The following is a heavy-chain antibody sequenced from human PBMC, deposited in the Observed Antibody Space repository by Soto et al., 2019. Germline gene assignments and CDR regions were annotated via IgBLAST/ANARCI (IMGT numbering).Heavy chain of an antibody. CDR2: IIPIFGTA. CDR3: ARGLVPAAIRIYYGMDV. Sequence: ASVKVSCKASGGTFSSYAISWVRQAPGQGLEWMGGIIPIFGTANYAQKFQGRVTITADESTSTAYMELSSLRSEDTAVYYCARGLVPAAIRIYYGMDVWGQGTTVTVSS. J-gene: IGHJ6*02. V-gene: IGHV1-69*13. D-gene: IGHD2-2*01. CDR1: GGTFSSYA.